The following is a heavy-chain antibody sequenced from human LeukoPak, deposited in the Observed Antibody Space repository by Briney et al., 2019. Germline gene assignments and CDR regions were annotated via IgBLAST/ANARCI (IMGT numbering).Heavy chain of an antibody. Sequence: SVKVSCKASGGTFSSYAISWVRQAPEQGLEWMGRIIPILGIANYAQKFQGRVTITADKSTSTAYMELSSLRSEDTAVYYCARQYSSDPKLDPWGQGTLVTVSS. J-gene: IGHJ5*02. V-gene: IGHV1-69*04. CDR1: GGTFSSYA. CDR2: IIPILGIA. CDR3: ARQYSSDPKLDP. D-gene: IGHD6-19*01.